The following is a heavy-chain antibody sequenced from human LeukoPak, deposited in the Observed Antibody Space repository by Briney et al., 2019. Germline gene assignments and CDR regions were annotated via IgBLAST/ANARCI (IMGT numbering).Heavy chain of an antibody. Sequence: PSETLSLTCTVSGGSISSYYWSWLRQPPGKGLEWIGYIYYSGSTNYNPSLKSRVTISVDTSKNQFSLKLSSVTAADTAVYYCARDGGDWDAFDIWGQGTMVTVSS. CDR2: IYYSGST. D-gene: IGHD2-21*02. J-gene: IGHJ3*02. CDR1: GGSISSYY. V-gene: IGHV4-59*12. CDR3: ARDGGDWDAFDI.